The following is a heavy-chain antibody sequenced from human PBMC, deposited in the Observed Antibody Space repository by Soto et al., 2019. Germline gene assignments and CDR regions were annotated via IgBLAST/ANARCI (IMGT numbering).Heavy chain of an antibody. CDR1: GASLRSGSYS. V-gene: IGHV4-61*01. CDR2: ISHSGRT. D-gene: IGHD3-10*01. J-gene: IGHJ4*02. CDR3: SYGSSFDY. Sequence: QVQLQESGPGLVKPSETLSLICTVSGASLRSGSYSWSWIRQPPGKGLEWIGYISHSGRTNYDPSLKSRLTMSVDTSQNQFSLQLNSVTAADTAVYYCSYGSSFDYWGQGTLVTVSS.